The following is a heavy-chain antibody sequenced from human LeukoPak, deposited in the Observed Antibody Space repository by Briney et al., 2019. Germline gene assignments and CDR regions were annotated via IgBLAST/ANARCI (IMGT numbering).Heavy chain of an antibody. Sequence: GGSLRLSCAASGFTFSRYAMHWVRQAPGKGLEYVSAISSNGGSTYYANSVKGRFTISRDNSKNTLYLQMGSLRAEDMAVYHCAREYCSGGSCYLYYGMDVWGQGTTVTVSS. V-gene: IGHV3-64*01. CDR2: ISSNGGST. J-gene: IGHJ6*02. D-gene: IGHD2-15*01. CDR1: GFTFSRYA. CDR3: AREYCSGGSCYLYYGMDV.